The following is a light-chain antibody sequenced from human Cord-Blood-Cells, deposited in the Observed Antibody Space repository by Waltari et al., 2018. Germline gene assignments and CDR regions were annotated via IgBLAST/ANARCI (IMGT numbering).Light chain of an antibody. CDR1: SSDVGRYNL. CDR2: EGS. V-gene: IGLV2-23*01. J-gene: IGLJ1*01. Sequence: QSALTQPASVSGSPGQSITISCTGTSSDVGRYNLVSWYQQHPGKAPKLMISEGSKQPSVFSNRFSGSKSGNTASLTIAGLQAEDEADYYCCSYAGSSTYVFGTGTKVTVL. CDR3: CSYAGSSTYV.